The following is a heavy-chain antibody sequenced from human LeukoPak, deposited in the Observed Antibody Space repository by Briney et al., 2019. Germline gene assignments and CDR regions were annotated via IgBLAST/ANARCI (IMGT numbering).Heavy chain of an antibody. CDR3: ATSYDILTGYPPGY. J-gene: IGHJ4*02. V-gene: IGHV3-23*01. D-gene: IGHD3-9*01. Sequence: LPLPRSASGLPFRSYAMRWLGQAAATVLAWVSAISGSGGSTYYADSVKGRLTISRDNSKNTLYLQMNSLRAEDTAVYYCATSYDILTGYPPGYWGQGTLVTVSS. CDR2: ISGSGGST. CDR1: GLPFRSYA.